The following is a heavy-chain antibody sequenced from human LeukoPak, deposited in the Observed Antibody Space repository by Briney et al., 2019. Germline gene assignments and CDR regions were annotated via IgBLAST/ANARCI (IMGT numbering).Heavy chain of an antibody. CDR1: GFTFSSYW. CDR3: ARGYCSGGSCWAGVGSDAFDI. J-gene: IGHJ3*02. Sequence: GGSLRLSCAAFGFTFSSYWMSWVRQAPGKGLEWVANIKQDGSEKYYVDSVKGRFTISRDNAKNSLYLQMNSLRAEDTAVYYCARGYCSGGSCWAGVGSDAFDIWGQGTMVTVSS. D-gene: IGHD2-15*01. V-gene: IGHV3-7*03. CDR2: IKQDGSEK.